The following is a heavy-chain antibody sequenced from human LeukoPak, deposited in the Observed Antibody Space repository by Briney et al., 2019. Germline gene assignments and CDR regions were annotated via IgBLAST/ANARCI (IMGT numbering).Heavy chain of an antibody. CDR1: GFTFSSYS. CDR2: ISSSSYI. D-gene: IGHD3-22*01. J-gene: IGHJ4*02. CDR3: ARGPHYYDSSGYPTDY. Sequence: GGSLRLSCAASGFTFSSYSMNWVRQAPGKGLEWVSSISSSSYIYYADSVKGRFTISRDNAKNSLYLQMNSLRAEDTAVYYCARGPHYYDSSGYPTDYWGQGTLVTVSS. V-gene: IGHV3-21*01.